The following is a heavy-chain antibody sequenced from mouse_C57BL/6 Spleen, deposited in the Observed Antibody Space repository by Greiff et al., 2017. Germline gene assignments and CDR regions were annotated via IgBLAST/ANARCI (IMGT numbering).Heavy chain of an antibody. CDR2: IYPGDGDT. CDR3: ARSAYEYDVYYAMDY. V-gene: IGHV1-82*01. CDR1: GYAFSSSW. Sequence: QVQLQQSGPELVKPGASVKISCKASGYAFSSSWMNWVKQRPGKGLEWIGRIYPGDGDTNYNGKFKGKATLTADKSSSTAYMQLSSLTSEDSAVYFCARSAYEYDVYYAMDYWGQGTSVTVSS. J-gene: IGHJ4*01. D-gene: IGHD2-4*01.